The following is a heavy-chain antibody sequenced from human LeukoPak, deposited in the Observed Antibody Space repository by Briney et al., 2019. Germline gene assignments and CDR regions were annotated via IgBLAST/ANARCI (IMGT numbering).Heavy chain of an antibody. J-gene: IGHJ4*02. D-gene: IGHD6-19*01. Sequence: SQTLSLTCAISGDSVSSNSAACYWIRQSPSRGLEWLGRTYYRSKWYNDYAVSVKSRITINADTSKNQFSLQLSSVSPEDTAVYYCARDEQWVVYFESWGQGTLVTVSS. CDR2: TYYRSKWYN. V-gene: IGHV6-1*01. CDR3: ARDEQWVVYFES. CDR1: GDSVSSNSAA.